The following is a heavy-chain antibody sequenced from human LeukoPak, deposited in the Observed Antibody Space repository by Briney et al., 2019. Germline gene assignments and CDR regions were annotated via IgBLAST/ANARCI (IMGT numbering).Heavy chain of an antibody. D-gene: IGHD1-26*01. J-gene: IGHJ4*02. CDR2: ISYDGSNK. CDR3: AKTIDVGATKCFDS. CDR1: GFTLSSYA. Sequence: GGSLRLSCAASGFTLSSYAMHWVRQAPGKGLEWVAVISYDGSNKYYADSVKGRFTISRDNSKNTVYLQMNNLRAEESAVYFCAKTIDVGATKCFDSWGQGILVTVSS. V-gene: IGHV3-30-3*02.